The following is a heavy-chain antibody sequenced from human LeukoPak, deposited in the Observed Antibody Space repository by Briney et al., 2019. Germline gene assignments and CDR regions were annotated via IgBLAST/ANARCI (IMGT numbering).Heavy chain of an antibody. D-gene: IGHD3-9*01. CDR2: IRSKANNYAT. J-gene: IGHJ4*02. CDR3: TRHRYDTTDMEG. CDR1: GFTFSASA. Sequence: QTGGSLRLSCAASGFTFSASAMHWVRQASGKGLEWVGRIRSKANNYATAYAASVKGRFTISRDDSKNTAYLQMNSLKTEDTAVYYCTRHRYDTTDMEGWGQGTLVTVSS. V-gene: IGHV3-73*01.